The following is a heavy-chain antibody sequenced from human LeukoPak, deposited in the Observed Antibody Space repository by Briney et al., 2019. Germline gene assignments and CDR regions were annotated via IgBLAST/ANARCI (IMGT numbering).Heavy chain of an antibody. V-gene: IGHV1-69*10. D-gene: IGHD6-13*01. CDR3: ARVPQGSSWPYYFDY. J-gene: IGHJ4*02. Sequence: EASVKVSCKASGGTFSTYAISWVRQAPGQGLEWEGRIVPILGTANYAQNFQGRVTITADRSTTTAYMELSSLRSEDTAVYYCARVPQGSSWPYYFDYWGQGTLVTVSS. CDR1: GGTFSTYA. CDR2: IVPILGTA.